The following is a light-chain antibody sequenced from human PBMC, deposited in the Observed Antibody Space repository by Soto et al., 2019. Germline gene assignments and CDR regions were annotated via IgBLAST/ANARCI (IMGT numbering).Light chain of an antibody. J-gene: IGKJ5*01. V-gene: IGKV3-20*01. CDR2: DTS. CDR1: QTLSNSF. CDR3: QQDGTSEII. Sequence: EIVLTKYQGTLSLSPGERSTLSCRASQTLSNSFIAWYQQKPGQAPRLLIYDTSSRATGVPDRYSASGSGTDFTLTISRLEPEDFAVFFCQQDGTSEIIFGQGTRLE.